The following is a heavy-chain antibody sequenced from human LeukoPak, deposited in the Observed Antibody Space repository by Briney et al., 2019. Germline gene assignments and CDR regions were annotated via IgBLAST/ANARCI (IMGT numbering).Heavy chain of an antibody. J-gene: IGHJ6*02. CDR3: AREVGDGMDV. V-gene: IGHV3-7*01. D-gene: IGHD2-15*01. CDR2: IKQDGSEK. CDR1: GSTFSSYW. Sequence: PGGYLRLSCAASGSTFSSYWMSWVRQAPGKGLEWVANIKQDGSEKYYVDSVKGRFTISRDNAKNSLYLQMNSLRAEDTAVYYCAREVGDGMDVWGQGTTVTVSS.